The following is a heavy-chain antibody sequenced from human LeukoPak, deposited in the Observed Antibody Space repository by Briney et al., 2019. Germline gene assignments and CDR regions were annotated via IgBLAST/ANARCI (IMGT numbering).Heavy chain of an antibody. D-gene: IGHD3-9*01. CDR1: GYTFTGYY. CDR2: INPNSGGT. V-gene: IGHV1-2*04. CDR3: ARESTPYYDILTGYYGYFDY. J-gene: IGHJ4*02. Sequence: ASVKVSCKASGYTFTGYYMHWVRQAPGQGLEWMGWINPNSGGTNYAQKFQGWDTMTRDTSISTAYMELSRLRSDDTAVYYCARESTPYYDILTGYYGYFDYWGQGTLVTVSS.